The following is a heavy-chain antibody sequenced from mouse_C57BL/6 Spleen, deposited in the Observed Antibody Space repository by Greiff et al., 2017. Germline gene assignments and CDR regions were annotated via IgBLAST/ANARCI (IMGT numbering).Heavy chain of an antibody. CDR3: TRWGLRRGDGTY. D-gene: IGHD2-4*01. CDR2: IDPETGGT. CDR1: GYTFTDYE. Sequence: VQLQQSGAELVRPGASVTLSCKASGYTFTDYEMHWVKQTPVHGLEWIGAIDPETGGTAYNQKFKGKAILTADKSSSTAYMELRSLTSEDSAVYYCTRWGLRRGDGTYWGQGTLVTVSA. V-gene: IGHV1-15*01. J-gene: IGHJ3*01.